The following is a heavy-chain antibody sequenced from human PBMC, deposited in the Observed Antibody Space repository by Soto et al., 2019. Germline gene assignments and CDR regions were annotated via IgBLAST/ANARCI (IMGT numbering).Heavy chain of an antibody. CDR3: ARADGDYRIFDY. Sequence: SETLSLTCTVSGGSISSGGYYWSWIRQHPGRGLEWIGYIYYSGSTYYNPSLKSRVTISVDTSKNQFSLKLSSVTAADTAVYYCARADGDYRIFDYWGQGTLVTVSS. CDR1: GGSISSGGYY. CDR2: IYYSGST. J-gene: IGHJ4*02. D-gene: IGHD4-17*01. V-gene: IGHV4-31*03.